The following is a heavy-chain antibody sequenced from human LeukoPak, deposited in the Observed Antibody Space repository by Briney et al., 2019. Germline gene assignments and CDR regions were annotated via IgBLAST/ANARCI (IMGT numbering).Heavy chain of an antibody. CDR3: VRDPTPGADFDF. CDR2: INPNSGAT. Sequence: ASVKVSCKASGYTFTSYDINWVRQAPGQGLEWMGRINPNSGATNYAQRFQGRVAMTRDTSISTAYMELNRLKSDDTAVYYCVRDPTPGADFDFWGQGILVTVSS. J-gene: IGHJ4*02. D-gene: IGHD7-27*01. V-gene: IGHV1-2*06. CDR1: GYTFTSYD.